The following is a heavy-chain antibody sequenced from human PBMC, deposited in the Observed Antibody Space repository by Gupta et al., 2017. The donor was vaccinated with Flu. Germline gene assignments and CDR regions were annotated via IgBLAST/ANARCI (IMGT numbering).Heavy chain of an antibody. CDR2: ISRSSGYI. Sequence: EVQLLESGGGLVRPGGSLSLSCAASGFSFPTSTFNWVRQAPGKGLEWLASISRSSGYIYYADSVKGRFTISRDNSEASLYLEMNSLRDEDTALYYCARLGGSGTSFHYFYGLDVWGRGTAVTVSS. J-gene: IGHJ6*02. V-gene: IGHV3-21*02. CDR3: ARLGGSGTSFHYFYGLDV. D-gene: IGHD6-19*01. CDR1: GFSFPTST.